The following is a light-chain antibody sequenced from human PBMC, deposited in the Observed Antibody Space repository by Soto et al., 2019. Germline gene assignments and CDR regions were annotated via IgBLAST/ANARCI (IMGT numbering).Light chain of an antibody. CDR2: DVS. Sequence: IVLTQSPATLSLSPGERATLSCRANQSVSSYLAWYQQKRGQAPRLLIYDVSDRATGIPARFSGSGSGTDFTLTISSLEPEDFAVYHCQQRSSWPITFGQGTRLEIK. V-gene: IGKV3-11*01. CDR1: QSVSSY. CDR3: QQRSSWPIT. J-gene: IGKJ5*01.